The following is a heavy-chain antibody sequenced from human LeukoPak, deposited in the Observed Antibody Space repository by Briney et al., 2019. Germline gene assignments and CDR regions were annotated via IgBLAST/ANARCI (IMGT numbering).Heavy chain of an antibody. V-gene: IGHV3-23*01. CDR1: GFTFRRLA. CDR3: AKDHESDGYPCLDP. J-gene: IGHJ5*02. CDR2: ISASGA. D-gene: IGHD2-21*01. Sequence: QPGGSLRLSCAASGFTFRRLAMTWVRQAPGKGLEWVATISASGAYYADPVRGRFTISRDNSRNTLDLEMNSLRVEDTALYYCAKDHESDGYPCLDPWGQGTLVTVSS.